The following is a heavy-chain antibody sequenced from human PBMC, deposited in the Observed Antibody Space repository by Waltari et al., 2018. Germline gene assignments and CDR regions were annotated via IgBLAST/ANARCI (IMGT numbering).Heavy chain of an antibody. CDR1: GYSISSGYY. Sequence: QVQLQESGPGLVKPSETLSLTCAVSGYSISSGYYWGWIRQPPGKGLEWIGSIYHSGRTYYNPSLKSRVTISVDTSKNQFSLKLSSVTAADTAVYYCARLFSAVFDYWAREPWSPSPQ. CDR2: IYHSGRT. J-gene: IGHJ4*02. CDR3: ARLFSAVFDY. V-gene: IGHV4-38-2*01.